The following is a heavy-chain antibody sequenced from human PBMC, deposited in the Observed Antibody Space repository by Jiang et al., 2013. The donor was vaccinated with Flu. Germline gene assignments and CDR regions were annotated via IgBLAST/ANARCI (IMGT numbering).Heavy chain of an antibody. CDR1: GGSFSGYY. CDR2: INHSGST. Sequence: LLKPSETLSLTCAVYGGSFSGYYWSWIRQPPGKGLEWIGEINHSGSTNYNPSLKSRVTISVDTSKNQFSLKLSSVTAADTAVYYCARRRGWVVKQWLVPNYFDYWGQGTLVTVSS. CDR3: ARRRGWVVKQWLVPNYFDY. V-gene: IGHV4-34*01. J-gene: IGHJ4*02. D-gene: IGHD6-19*01.